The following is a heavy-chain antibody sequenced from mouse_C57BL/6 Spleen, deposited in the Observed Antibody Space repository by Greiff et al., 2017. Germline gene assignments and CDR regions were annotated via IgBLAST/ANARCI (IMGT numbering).Heavy chain of an antibody. Sequence: QVQLQQPGAELVKPGASVKLSCKASGYTFTEYTIHWVKQRSGQGLEWIGWFYPGSGSIKYNEKFKDKATLTADKSSSTVYMALSRLTSEDSAVYFCARHEDYYGSSYVGYFDYWGQGTTLTVSS. CDR2: FYPGSGSI. CDR3: ARHEDYYGSSYVGYFDY. D-gene: IGHD1-1*01. V-gene: IGHV1-62-2*01. CDR1: GYTFTEYT. J-gene: IGHJ2*01.